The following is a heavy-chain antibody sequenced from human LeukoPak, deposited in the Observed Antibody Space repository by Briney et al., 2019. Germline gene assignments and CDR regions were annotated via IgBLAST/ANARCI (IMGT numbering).Heavy chain of an antibody. V-gene: IGHV3-11*04. J-gene: IGHJ4*02. CDR3: ATDRDNSDWQKRFDS. D-gene: IGHD2-21*02. Sequence: AGGSLRLSCVGSGFTFGDYYMTWIRQAPGKGLEWVSYISSGAFTMYEADSVKGRFTISRDNAKNSLHLQMNSLRAEDTAVYYCATDRDNSDWQKRFDSWGQGTLVTVSS. CDR2: ISSGAFTM. CDR1: GFTFGDYY.